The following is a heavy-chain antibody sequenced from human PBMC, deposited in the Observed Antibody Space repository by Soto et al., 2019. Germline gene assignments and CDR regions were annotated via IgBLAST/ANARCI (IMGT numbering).Heavy chain of an antibody. Sequence: QVQLVQSGAEVKKPGSSVKVSCKASGGTFSSYAISWVRQAPGQGLEWMGGIIPIVGTANYAQKFQGRVTSTADESTSTAYRELSSLRSEDTAVYYCASVLWFGEEPWGGMDVWGQGTTVTVSS. J-gene: IGHJ6*02. D-gene: IGHD3-10*01. CDR1: GGTFSSYA. CDR2: IIPIVGTA. V-gene: IGHV1-69*01. CDR3: ASVLWFGEEPWGGMDV.